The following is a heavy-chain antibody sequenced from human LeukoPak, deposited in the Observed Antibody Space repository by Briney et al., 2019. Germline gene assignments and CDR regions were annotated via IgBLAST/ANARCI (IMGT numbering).Heavy chain of an antibody. CDR2: IKHDGNEK. CDR3: ARHMPAVGATPFDY. D-gene: IGHD1-26*01. Sequence: PGGSLRLSCGGSTFNLGNYWMAWVRQAPGKGQEWVANIKHDGNEKYYVDSVRGRFTISRDNAENSLYLQMNSLRAEDTAIYFCARHMPAVGATPFDYWGQGTLVTVSS. CDR1: TFNLGNYW. V-gene: IGHV3-7*01. J-gene: IGHJ4*02.